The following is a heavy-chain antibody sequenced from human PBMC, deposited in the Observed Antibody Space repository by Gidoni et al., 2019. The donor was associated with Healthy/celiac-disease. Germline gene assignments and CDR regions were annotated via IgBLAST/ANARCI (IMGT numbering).Heavy chain of an antibody. Sequence: EVQLVESGGGLVQPGGSLRLSCAASGFTVSSNYMSWVRQAPGKGLEWVSVIYSGGSTYYADSVKGRFTISRDNSKNTLYLQMNSLRAEDTAVYYCARDRYGSGSYYGENDYWGQGTLVTVSS. D-gene: IGHD3-10*01. V-gene: IGHV3-66*01. J-gene: IGHJ4*01. CDR3: ARDRYGSGSYYGENDY. CDR1: GFTVSSNY. CDR2: IYSGGST.